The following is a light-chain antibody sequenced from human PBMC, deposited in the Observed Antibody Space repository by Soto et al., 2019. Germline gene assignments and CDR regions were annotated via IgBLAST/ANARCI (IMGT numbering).Light chain of an antibody. CDR2: EVS. Sequence: QSALTQPASVSGSPGQSITISCAGTSSDVGGYNYVSWYQQHPGKAPKLMISEVSNRPSGLSNRFSCSTAGYTAPLIIAGLQADDEAYYYGSSYASSSTLVFGGGTKLTVL. CDR1: SSDVGGYNY. V-gene: IGLV2-14*01. J-gene: IGLJ2*01. CDR3: SSYASSSTLV.